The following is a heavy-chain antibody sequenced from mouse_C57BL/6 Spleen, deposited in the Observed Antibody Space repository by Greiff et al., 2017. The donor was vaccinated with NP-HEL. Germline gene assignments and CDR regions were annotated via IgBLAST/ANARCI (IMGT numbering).Heavy chain of an antibody. J-gene: IGHJ2*01. CDR1: GYTFTSYW. Sequence: QVQLQQPGAELVKPGASVKLSCKASGYTFTSYWMHWVKQRPGHGLEWIGMIHPNSGSTNYNEKFKSKATLTVDKSSSTAYMQLSSLTSEDSAVYYCARGPGWDYFDYWGQGTTLTVSS. V-gene: IGHV1-64*01. CDR3: ARGPGWDYFDY. D-gene: IGHD3-1*01. CDR2: IHPNSGST.